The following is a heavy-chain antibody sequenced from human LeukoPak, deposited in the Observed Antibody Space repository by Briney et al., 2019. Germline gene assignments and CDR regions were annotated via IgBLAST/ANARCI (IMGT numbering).Heavy chain of an antibody. Sequence: ATVKVSCKASGYTFASYGISWVRQAPGQGLEWMGWISAYNGNTNYAQKLQGRVTMTTDTSTSTAYMELRSLRSDDTAVYYCAREPKDYDFWSGETADFDYWGQGTLVTVSS. D-gene: IGHD3-3*01. CDR1: GYTFASYG. CDR2: ISAYNGNT. V-gene: IGHV1-18*01. J-gene: IGHJ4*02. CDR3: AREPKDYDFWSGETADFDY.